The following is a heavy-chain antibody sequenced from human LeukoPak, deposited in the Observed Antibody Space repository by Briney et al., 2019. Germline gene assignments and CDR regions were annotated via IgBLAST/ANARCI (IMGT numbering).Heavy chain of an antibody. CDR2: ISSGGSTI. CDR3: VRYDTGTYQSDYGMDV. CDR1: GFTFSSYS. J-gene: IGHJ6*02. Sequence: GGSLRLSCAASGFTFSSYSMNWVRQAPGKGLEWVSYISSGGSTIYYADSVKGRFTISRDNAKNSLFLQMNGLRAEDTAVYHCVRYDTGTYQSDYGMDVWGQGTTVTVSS. D-gene: IGHD1/OR15-1a*01. V-gene: IGHV3-48*01.